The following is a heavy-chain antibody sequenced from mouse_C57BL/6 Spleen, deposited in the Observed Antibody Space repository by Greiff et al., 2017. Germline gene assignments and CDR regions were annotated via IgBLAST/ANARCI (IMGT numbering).Heavy chain of an antibody. CDR1: GFTFSSYA. Sequence: EVQLVESGGGLVKPGGSLKLSCAASGFTFSSYAMSWVRQTPEKRLEWVATISDGGSYTYYPDNVKGRFTIARDNAKNNLYLQRSHLKSEDTAMYYCARDERLFAYWGQETLDTVSA. J-gene: IGHJ3*01. CDR3: ARDERLFAY. CDR2: ISDGGSYT. D-gene: IGHD3-2*02. V-gene: IGHV5-4*01.